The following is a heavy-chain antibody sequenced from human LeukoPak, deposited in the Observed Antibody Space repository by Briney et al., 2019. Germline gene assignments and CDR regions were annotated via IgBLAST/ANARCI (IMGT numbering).Heavy chain of an antibody. CDR2: IYYSGST. V-gene: IGHV4-38-2*02. Sequence: PSETLSLTCTVSGYSFNAGYYGGWIRQPPGKGLEWIGSIYYSGSTYYNPSLKSRVTISVDTSKNQFSLKPSSVTAADTAVYYCARDRPYCSSTSCFVGWFDPWGQGTLVTVSS. CDR1: GYSFNAGYY. D-gene: IGHD2-2*01. CDR3: ARDRPYCSSTSCFVGWFDP. J-gene: IGHJ5*02.